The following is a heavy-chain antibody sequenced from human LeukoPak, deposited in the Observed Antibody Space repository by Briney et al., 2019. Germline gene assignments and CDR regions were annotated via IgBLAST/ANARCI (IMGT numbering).Heavy chain of an antibody. Sequence: GGSLRLSCAASGFTFSSYAMSWVRQAPGKGLEWVSALSGSGGSTYYADAVKGRFTISIDNSKNTLYLQMNSLRAEDTAVYYCATHGKYSNWGQGTLVTVSS. CDR1: GFTFSSYA. D-gene: IGHD6-6*01. CDR3: ATHGKYSN. CDR2: LSGSGGST. V-gene: IGHV3-23*01. J-gene: IGHJ4*02.